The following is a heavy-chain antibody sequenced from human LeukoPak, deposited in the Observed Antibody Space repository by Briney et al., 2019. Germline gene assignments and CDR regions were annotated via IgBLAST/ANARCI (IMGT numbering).Heavy chain of an antibody. CDR3: ARDFHSAPGPFDY. CDR1: GFTFSSYS. V-gene: IGHV3-21*01. Sequence: PGGSLRLSYAASGFTFSSYSMNWVRQAPGKGLEWVSSISSSSSYIYYADSVKGRFTISRDNAKNSLYLQMNSLRAEDTAVYYCARDFHSAPGPFDYWGQGTLVTVSS. D-gene: IGHD6-6*01. CDR2: ISSSSSYI. J-gene: IGHJ4*02.